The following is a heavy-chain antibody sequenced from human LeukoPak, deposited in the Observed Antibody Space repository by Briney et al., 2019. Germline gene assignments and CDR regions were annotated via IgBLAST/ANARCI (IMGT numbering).Heavy chain of an antibody. CDR1: GYTFTAYY. Sequence: GASVKVSCKASGYTFTAYYLNWVRQAPGQGLEWMGWINPNSGGTNYAQKFQGRVTMTRDTSVSTAYMNLSRLRSDDTAFYYCARATSGSYYFDYWGQGTLVTVSS. CDR2: INPNSGGT. CDR3: ARATSGSYYFDY. D-gene: IGHD1-26*01. J-gene: IGHJ4*02. V-gene: IGHV1-2*02.